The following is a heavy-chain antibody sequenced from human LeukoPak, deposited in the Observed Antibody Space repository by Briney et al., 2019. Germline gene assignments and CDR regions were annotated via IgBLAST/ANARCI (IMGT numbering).Heavy chain of an antibody. CDR1: GFTFSTCA. CDR2: ISGSGGST. Sequence: GGSLRLSCAASGFTFSTCAMGWVRQAPGKWLGWVTVISGSGGSTFYADSVKGRFTISRDNSKNTVYLQMSGLRAEDTAVYYCAKAHCSPTSCSRIDYWGQGTLVTVSS. CDR3: AKAHCSPTSCSRIDY. V-gene: IGHV3-23*01. J-gene: IGHJ4*02. D-gene: IGHD2-2*01.